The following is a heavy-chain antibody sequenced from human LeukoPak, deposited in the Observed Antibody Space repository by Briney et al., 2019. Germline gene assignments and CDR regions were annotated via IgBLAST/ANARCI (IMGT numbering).Heavy chain of an antibody. D-gene: IGHD5-12*01. V-gene: IGHV4-31*03. J-gene: IGHJ4*02. Sequence: SETLSLTCTVSGGSISSGGYYWSWIRQHPGKGLEWIGYIYYSGSTYYNPSLKSRVTISVDTSKNQFSLKLSSVTAADTAVYYCARDTSRGGYDFGGDFDYWGQRTLVTVSS. CDR3: ARDTSRGGYDFGGDFDY. CDR1: GGSISSGGYY. CDR2: IYYSGST.